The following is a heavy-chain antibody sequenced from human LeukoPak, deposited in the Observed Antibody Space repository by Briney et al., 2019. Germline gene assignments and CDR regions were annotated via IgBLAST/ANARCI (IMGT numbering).Heavy chain of an antibody. Sequence: GGSLRLSCAASGFTFSSYSMNWVRQAPGKGLEWVSSISSSSSYIYYADSVKGRFTISRDNAKNSLYLQMNSLRAEDTAVYYCARDSPGDYYDSSGPIGAFDIWGQGTMVTVSS. CDR2: ISSSSSYI. CDR1: GFTFSSYS. J-gene: IGHJ3*02. V-gene: IGHV3-21*01. D-gene: IGHD3-22*01. CDR3: ARDSPGDYYDSSGPIGAFDI.